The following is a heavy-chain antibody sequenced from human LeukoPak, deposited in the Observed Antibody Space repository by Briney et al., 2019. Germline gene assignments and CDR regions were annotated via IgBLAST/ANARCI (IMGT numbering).Heavy chain of an antibody. J-gene: IGHJ4*02. CDR2: INPNSGGT. V-gene: IGHV1-2*02. Sequence: ASVKLSCKASAYTFTGYYMHWVRQAPGQGLEWMGWINPNSGGTNYAQKFQGRVTMTRDTSISTAYMELSRLRSDDTAVYYCARGARGTVTTYYFDYWGQGTLVTVSS. CDR3: ARGARGTVTTYYFDY. CDR1: AYTFTGYY. D-gene: IGHD4-17*01.